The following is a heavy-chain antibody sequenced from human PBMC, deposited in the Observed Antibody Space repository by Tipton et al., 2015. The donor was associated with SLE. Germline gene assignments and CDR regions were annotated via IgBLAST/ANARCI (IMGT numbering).Heavy chain of an antibody. CDR1: GGSFSGYA. CDR3: ARGVAGYFHYCYLDV. V-gene: IGHV4-34*01. J-gene: IGHJ6*03. Sequence: TLSLTCAVSGGSFSGYAWSWVRQPPGKGLEWIGEVSHSRSTNYNPSLKSRGTISLDTSNNQFSLRLSSVTAADTAVYYCARGVAGYFHYCYLDVWGKGTLVTVSS. CDR2: VSHSRST.